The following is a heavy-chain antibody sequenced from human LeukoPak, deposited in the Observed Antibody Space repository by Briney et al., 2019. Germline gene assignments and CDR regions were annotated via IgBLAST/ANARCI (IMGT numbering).Heavy chain of an antibody. D-gene: IGHD1-1*01. CDR2: TYYRSKWYN. CDR3: TRVVRGTTGTNDY. V-gene: IGHV6-1*01. CDR1: GDSVSSNSAD. Sequence: SQTLSLTCAISGDSVSSNSADWNWIRQSPSRGLEWLGRTYYRSKWYNDYAVSVKSRISINPDTSKNQLSLQLNSVTPEDTAVYYCTRVVRGTTGTNDYWGQGTLVTVSS. J-gene: IGHJ4*02.